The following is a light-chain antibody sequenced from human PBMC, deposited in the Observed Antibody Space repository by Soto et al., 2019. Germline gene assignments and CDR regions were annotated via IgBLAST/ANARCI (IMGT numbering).Light chain of an antibody. J-gene: IGKJ1*01. CDR3: QQYHIYSGT. Sequence: DIQMTQSPSTLSASVGDRVTITCRASQTIDSWLAWYQQRPGKPPNLLIYKVSTLASGVPSRFSGSGSGTEFTLTISSLQPDDFATYYCQQYHIYSGTFGQGTKVDIK. CDR2: KVS. V-gene: IGKV1-5*03. CDR1: QTIDSW.